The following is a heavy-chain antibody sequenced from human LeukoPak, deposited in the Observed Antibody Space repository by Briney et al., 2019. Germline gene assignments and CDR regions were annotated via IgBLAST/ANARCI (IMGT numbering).Heavy chain of an antibody. Sequence: PSETLSLTCTVSGGSISLYYWTWIRQSPGKGLEWIGCNSSSGNTNYNPSLKSRVTISVDMSKNQFSLRLSSVTAADTAVYYCARAGSGWSFDYWGQGTLVTVSS. V-gene: IGHV4-59*01. CDR1: GGSISLYY. D-gene: IGHD6-19*01. CDR2: NSSSGNT. CDR3: ARAGSGWSFDY. J-gene: IGHJ4*02.